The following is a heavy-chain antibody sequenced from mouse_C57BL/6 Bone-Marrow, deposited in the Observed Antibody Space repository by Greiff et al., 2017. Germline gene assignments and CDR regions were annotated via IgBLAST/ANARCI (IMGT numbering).Heavy chain of an antibody. D-gene: IGHD2-4*01. CDR3: TTHYDYLWFAY. J-gene: IGHJ3*01. CDR1: GFNIKDDY. Sequence: VQLQQSGAELVRPGASVQLSCTASGFNIKDDYMHWVKQRPEQGLEWIGWFDPENGDTEYASKFQGKATITADTSSNTAYLQLSRLTSEDTAVQYCTTHYDYLWFAYWGQGTLVTVSA. CDR2: FDPENGDT. V-gene: IGHV14-4*01.